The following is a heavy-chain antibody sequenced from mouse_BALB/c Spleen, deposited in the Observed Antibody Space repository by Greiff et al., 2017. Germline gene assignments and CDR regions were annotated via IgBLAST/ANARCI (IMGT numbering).Heavy chain of an antibody. CDR2: IRSKSNNYAT. Sequence: EVQLMESGGGLVQPKGSLKLSCAASGFTFNTYAMNWVRQAPGKGLEWVARIRSKSNNYATSYAGSVKDRFTISRDDSQSMLYLQMNNLKTEDTAMYYCVGRGYRDGGFDYWGQGTTLTVAA. V-gene: IGHV10-1*02. D-gene: IGHD2-14*01. CDR1: GFTFNTYA. J-gene: IGHJ2*01. CDR3: VGRGYRDGGFDY.